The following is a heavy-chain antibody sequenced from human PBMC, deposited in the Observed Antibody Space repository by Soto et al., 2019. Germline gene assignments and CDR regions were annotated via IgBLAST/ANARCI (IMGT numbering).Heavy chain of an antibody. CDR1: GFTFNSYA. D-gene: IGHD3-10*01. J-gene: IGHJ6*02. Sequence: PGGSLRLSCAASGFTFNSYAMSWVRQAPGKGLEWVSSVSAGGDMTYDSDSVKGRFTISRDNSNNALFLQMNSLRIEDTALYYCARGDRGGSGSPASYYYSGLDVWGQGTTVTVSS. CDR3: ARGDRGGSGSPASYYYSGLDV. V-gene: IGHV3-23*01. CDR2: VSAGGDMT.